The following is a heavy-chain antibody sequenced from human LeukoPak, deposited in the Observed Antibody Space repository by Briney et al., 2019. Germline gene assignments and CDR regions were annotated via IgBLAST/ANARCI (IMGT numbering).Heavy chain of an antibody. CDR1: GFTFSSYA. CDR2: VSVSVSNT. Sequence: GGSLRLSCAASGFTFSSYAMSWVRQAPGKGLEWVSAVSVSVSNTYYADSVKGRFTISRDNSKNTLYLQMNSLRAEDTAVYYCARRVWCSTNCRGFDYWGQGTPVTVSS. D-gene: IGHD2-2*01. V-gene: IGHV3-23*01. CDR3: ARRVWCSTNCRGFDY. J-gene: IGHJ4*02.